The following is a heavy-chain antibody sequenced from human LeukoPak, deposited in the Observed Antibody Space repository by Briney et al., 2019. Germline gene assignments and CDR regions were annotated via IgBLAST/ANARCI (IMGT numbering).Heavy chain of an antibody. D-gene: IGHD6-25*01. CDR2: INSDGSGT. V-gene: IGHV3-74*01. CDR3: ARGRGIAYYFDY. J-gene: IGHJ4*02. Sequence: PGGSLRLSCAASGFTFSSYRMHWVRPAPGKGVVWVSRINSDGSGTTYADSVKGRLTISRDNAKNTVYLQMNSLRAEDTAVYYCARGRGIAYYFDYWGQGTLVTVSS. CDR1: GFTFSSYR.